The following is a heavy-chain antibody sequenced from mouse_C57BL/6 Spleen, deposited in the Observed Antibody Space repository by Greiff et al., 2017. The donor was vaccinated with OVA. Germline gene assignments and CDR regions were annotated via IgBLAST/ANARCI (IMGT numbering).Heavy chain of an antibody. CDR2: IDPSDSYT. CDR1: GYTFTSYW. CDR3: ARRYSNCFDY. V-gene: IGHV1-69*01. Sequence: QVQLQQPGAELVMPGASVKLSCKASGYTFTSYWMHWVKQRPGQGLEWIGEIDPSDSYTNYNQKFKCKSTLTVDKSSRTAYMQLSSLTCEDSAVYYCARRYSNCFDYWGQGTTLTVSS. D-gene: IGHD2-5*01. J-gene: IGHJ2*01.